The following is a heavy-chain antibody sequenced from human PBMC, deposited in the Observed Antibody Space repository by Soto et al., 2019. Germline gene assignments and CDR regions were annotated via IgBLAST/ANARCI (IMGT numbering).Heavy chain of an antibody. J-gene: IGHJ3*02. CDR3: AKDRGEYSKGDAFDI. D-gene: IGHD5-12*01. CDR2: ISGSGGST. CDR1: GFTFSSYT. V-gene: IGHV3-23*01. Sequence: GGSLRLSCAASGFTFSSYTMSWVRQAPGKGLEWVSAISGSGGSTYYADSVKGRFTISRDNSKNTLYLQMNSLRAEDTAVYYCAKDRGEYSKGDAFDIWGQGTMVTVSS.